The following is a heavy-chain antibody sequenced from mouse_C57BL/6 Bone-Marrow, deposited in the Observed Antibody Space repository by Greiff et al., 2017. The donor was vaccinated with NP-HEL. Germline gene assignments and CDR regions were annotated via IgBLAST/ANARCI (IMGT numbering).Heavy chain of an antibody. Sequence: QVQLQQSGAELVRPGASVTLSCKASGYTFTDYEMHWVKQTPVHGLEWIGAIDPETGGTAYNQKFKGKAILTADKSSSTAYMELRSLTSEDSAVYYCTRGIWRLGNFAYWGQGTLVTVSA. CDR3: TRGIWRLGNFAY. V-gene: IGHV1-15*01. J-gene: IGHJ3*01. CDR2: IDPETGGT. D-gene: IGHD1-1*02. CDR1: GYTFTDYE.